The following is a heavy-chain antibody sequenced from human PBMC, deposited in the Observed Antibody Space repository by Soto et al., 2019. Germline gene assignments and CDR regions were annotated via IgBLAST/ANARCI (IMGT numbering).Heavy chain of an antibody. V-gene: IGHV4-59*01. CDR3: AREKAFCGGDCYPPPTHYYYGRDV. J-gene: IGHJ6*02. CDR2: IYYSGST. D-gene: IGHD2-21*02. CDR1: GGSISSYY. Sequence: SETLSLTCTVSGGSISSYYWSWIRQPPGKGLEWIGYIYYSGSTNYNPSLKSRVTISVDTSKNQFSLKLSSVTAADTAVYYCAREKAFCGGDCYPPPTHYYYGRDVGGQGTTVTVSS.